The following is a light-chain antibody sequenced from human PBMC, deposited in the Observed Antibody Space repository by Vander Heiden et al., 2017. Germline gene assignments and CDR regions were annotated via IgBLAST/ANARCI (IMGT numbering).Light chain of an antibody. CDR3: QQSYSTLT. J-gene: IGKJ3*01. V-gene: IGKV1-39*01. CDR2: AAS. CDR1: QRISSY. Sequence: DIQMTQSPSSLSASVGDRVTITCRASQRISSYLNWYQKKPGKAPKLLSYAASSLQRGDPSRFSGRGSGTDFTLTISRLQPEDFATYYCQQSYSTLTFGPGTKVDIK.